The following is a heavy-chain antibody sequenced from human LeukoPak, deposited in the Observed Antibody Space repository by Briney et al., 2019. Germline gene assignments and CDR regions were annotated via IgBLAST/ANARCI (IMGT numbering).Heavy chain of an antibody. Sequence: GGSLRLSCAASGFTFSSYGMHWVRQAPGKGLEWVAVISYDGSNKYYADSVKGRFTISRDNSKNTLYLQMNSLRAEDTAVYYCAKVSRRYCSGGSCVVYGMDVWGQGTTVTVSS. CDR1: GFTFSSYG. J-gene: IGHJ6*02. D-gene: IGHD2-15*01. V-gene: IGHV3-30*18. CDR3: AKVSRRYCSGGSCVVYGMDV. CDR2: ISYDGSNK.